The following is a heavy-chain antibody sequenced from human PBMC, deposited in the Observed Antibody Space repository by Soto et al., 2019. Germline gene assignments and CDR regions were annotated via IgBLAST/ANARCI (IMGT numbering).Heavy chain of an antibody. J-gene: IGHJ5*02. Sequence: QVQLVQSGAEVKKPGASVKVFCKASGYTFTRYDINWVRQATGHGIEWMGWMNPNSGNTGYAQKFQGRVPMTRNTCISTAYMELGSLRSEDTAVYYFARGLYGCSGGSCYNWFDPWGQGTLVTVSS. D-gene: IGHD2-15*01. V-gene: IGHV1-8*01. CDR2: MNPNSGNT. CDR3: ARGLYGCSGGSCYNWFDP. CDR1: GYTFTRYD.